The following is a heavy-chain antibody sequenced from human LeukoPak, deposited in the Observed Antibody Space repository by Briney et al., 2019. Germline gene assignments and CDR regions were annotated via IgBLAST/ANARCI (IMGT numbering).Heavy chain of an antibody. D-gene: IGHD4-17*01. V-gene: IGHV3-30*18. J-gene: IGHJ5*02. CDR2: ISYDGSNK. CDR1: GFTFSSYG. CDR3: AKDSGKYGDYPRGFDP. Sequence: PGGSLRLSCAASGFTFSSYGMHWVRQAPGKGLEGVAVISYDGSNKYYADSVKGRFTISRDNSKNTLYLQMNSLRAEDTAVYYCAKDSGKYGDYPRGFDPWGQGTLVTVSS.